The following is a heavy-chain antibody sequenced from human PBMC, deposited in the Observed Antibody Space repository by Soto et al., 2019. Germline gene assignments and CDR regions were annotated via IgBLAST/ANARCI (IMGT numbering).Heavy chain of an antibody. D-gene: IGHD2-21*02. J-gene: IGHJ6*02. V-gene: IGHV3-23*01. CDR2: ISSGGGST. CDR1: GFTFSSCA. CDR3: AKLLVTQMPYYYYGLDV. Sequence: GGSLRLSCAASGFTFSSCAMSWVRQAPGKGLEWVSAISSGGGSTYYADSVKGRFTMSRDNSKNTLYLQMNSLRAEDTAVYYCAKLLVTQMPYYYYGLDVWGQGTTVTVSS.